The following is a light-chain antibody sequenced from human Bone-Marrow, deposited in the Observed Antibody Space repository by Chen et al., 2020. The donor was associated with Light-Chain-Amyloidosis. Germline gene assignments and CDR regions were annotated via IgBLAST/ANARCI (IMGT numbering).Light chain of an antibody. Sequence: EIVLTQSPATLSLSPGERATLSCRASQSVSSYLAWYQQKPGQAPRLLIYDASNRATGIPARFSGSGSGTDVTLTISSLEPEDFAVYYCQQRSNWRTFGQGTKVKIK. CDR3: QQRSNWRT. V-gene: IGKV3-11*01. CDR2: DAS. CDR1: QSVSSY. J-gene: IGKJ1*01.